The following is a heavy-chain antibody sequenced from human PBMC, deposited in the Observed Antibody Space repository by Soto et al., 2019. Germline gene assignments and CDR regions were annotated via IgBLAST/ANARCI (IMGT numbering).Heavy chain of an antibody. CDR1: GFTFSGYA. J-gene: IGHJ4*02. V-gene: IGHV3-23*01. CDR3: AKATYYYDSSSYYRVYFDY. Sequence: GGSLRLSCAASGFTFSGYAMSWVRQAPGKGLEWVSAITGSGSRPYYADSVKGRFTISRDRTKSMLYLQMSGLRAEDTAVYFCAKATYYYDSSSYYRVYFDYWGQGTLVTVS. CDR2: ITGSGSRP. D-gene: IGHD3-22*01.